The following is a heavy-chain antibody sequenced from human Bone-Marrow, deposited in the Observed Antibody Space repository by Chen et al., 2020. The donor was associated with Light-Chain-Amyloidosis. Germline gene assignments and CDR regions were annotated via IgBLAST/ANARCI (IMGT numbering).Heavy chain of an antibody. J-gene: IGHJ5*02. CDR3: ARDETPIFGVVTYNWFDP. CDR2: IIPMVGRA. V-gene: IGHV1-69*01. D-gene: IGHD3-3*01. CDR1: GGTFNSYG. Sequence: QVQLVQSGAEVKKPGSSVKVSCRASGGTFNSYGVSWIRQAPGQGLEWMGWIIPMVGRAHYAQKFQGRVTMTADESTNTAYMELSRLGSEDTAVYYCARDETPIFGVVTYNWFDPWGQGTLVTVSS.